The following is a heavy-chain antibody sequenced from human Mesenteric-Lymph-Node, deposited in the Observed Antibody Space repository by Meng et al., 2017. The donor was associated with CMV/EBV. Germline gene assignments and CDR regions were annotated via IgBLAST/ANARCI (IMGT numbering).Heavy chain of an antibody. CDR1: GYTFTSYD. CDR2: INPNSGGT. CDR3: AKIAVTRRGDYYNTMDV. V-gene: IGHV1-2*02. J-gene: IGHJ6*02. Sequence: ASVKVSCKASGYTFTSYDINWVRQATGQGLEWMGWINPNSGGTNYAQRFQGRVIMTRDTSITTAYMELSSLRSDDTAVYYCAKIAVTRRGDYYNTMDVWGQGTTVTVSS. D-gene: IGHD3-10*01.